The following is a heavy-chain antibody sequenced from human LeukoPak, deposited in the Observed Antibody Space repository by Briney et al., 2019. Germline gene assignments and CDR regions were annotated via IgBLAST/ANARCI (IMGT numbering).Heavy chain of an antibody. J-gene: IGHJ4*02. D-gene: IGHD5-12*01. CDR1: GYSISSGYY. CDR2: IYHSGST. Sequence: PSETLSLTCTVSGYSISSGYYWGWIRQPPGKGLEWIGSIYHSGSTYYNPSLKSRVTISVDTSKNQFSLKLSSVTAADTAVYYCARHDDSGYVNFDYWGQGTLVTVSS. V-gene: IGHV4-38-2*02. CDR3: ARHDDSGYVNFDY.